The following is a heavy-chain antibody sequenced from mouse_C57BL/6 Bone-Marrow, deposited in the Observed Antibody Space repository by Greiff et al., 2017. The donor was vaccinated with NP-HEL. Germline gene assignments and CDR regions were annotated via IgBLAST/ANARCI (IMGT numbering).Heavy chain of an antibody. J-gene: IGHJ2*01. V-gene: IGHV1-81*01. CDR3: ARFDNPYCLDY. CDR1: GYTFTSYG. D-gene: IGHD1-3*01. CDR2: IYPRSGYT. Sequence: QVQLKQSGAELARPGASVKLSCKASGYTFTSYGISWVKQRPGQGLEWIGEIYPRSGYTNYNEKFKGKATLTADKSSSTAYMELSSLTSEDSVVYCCARFDNPYCLDYWGQGTTLTVSS.